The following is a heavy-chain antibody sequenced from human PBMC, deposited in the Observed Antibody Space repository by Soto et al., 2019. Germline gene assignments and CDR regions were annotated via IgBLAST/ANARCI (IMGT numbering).Heavy chain of an antibody. CDR2: ISSGSSTI. CDR3: AREPSGYYFDY. V-gene: IGHV3-48*01. D-gene: IGHD3-22*01. CDR1: GFTFNTYT. J-gene: IGHJ4*02. Sequence: EVQLVESGGGLVQPGGSLRLSCAASGFTFNTYTMNWVRQAPGKGLEWVSYISSGSSTISYADSVKGRFTVSRDNAKNSLYLQMNSLRAEDTAVYYCAREPSGYYFDYWSQVTLVTVSS.